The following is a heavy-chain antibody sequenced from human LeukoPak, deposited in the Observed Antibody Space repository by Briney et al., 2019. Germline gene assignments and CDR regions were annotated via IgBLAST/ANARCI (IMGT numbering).Heavy chain of an antibody. CDR3: AKDFVTALDY. Sequence: GGSLRLSCAASGFTFSSYGTHWVRQAPGEGLEWVAVISYDGSKKYYADSVKGRFTISRDNSKNTLFLKMNNLRAEDTAVYYCAKDFVTALDYWGQGTLVTVSS. J-gene: IGHJ4*02. D-gene: IGHD2-21*02. CDR1: GFTFSSYG. CDR2: ISYDGSKK. V-gene: IGHV3-30*18.